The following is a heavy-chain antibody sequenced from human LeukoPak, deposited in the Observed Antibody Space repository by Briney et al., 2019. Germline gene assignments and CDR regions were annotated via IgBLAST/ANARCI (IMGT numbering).Heavy chain of an antibody. Sequence: SQTLSLTCTVSGGSISSGSYYWSWIRQPAGKGLEWIGRIYTSGSTNYNPSLKSRVTISVDTSKNQFSLKLSSVTAADTAVYYCARDWAAFDIWGQGTMVTVSS. CDR2: IYTSGST. CDR1: GGSISSGSYY. CDR3: ARDWAAFDI. V-gene: IGHV4-61*02. J-gene: IGHJ3*02. D-gene: IGHD3-16*01.